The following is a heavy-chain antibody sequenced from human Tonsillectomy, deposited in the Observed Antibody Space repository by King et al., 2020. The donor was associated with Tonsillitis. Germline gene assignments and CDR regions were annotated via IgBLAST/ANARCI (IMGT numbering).Heavy chain of an antibody. V-gene: IGHV3-30*04. J-gene: IGHJ4*02. Sequence: VQLVESGGGVVQTGRSLRLSCAASGFTFSSYAMHWVRQAPGKGLEWVAVLSYDGSNKYYADSVKGRFTISRDNSKNTLYLQMNSLRAEDTAVYYCARASYYDFWSVWSDYPSSYYFDYWGQGTLVTVSS. CDR1: GFTFSSYA. CDR3: ARASYYDFWSVWSDYPSSYYFDY. CDR2: LSYDGSNK. D-gene: IGHD3-3*01.